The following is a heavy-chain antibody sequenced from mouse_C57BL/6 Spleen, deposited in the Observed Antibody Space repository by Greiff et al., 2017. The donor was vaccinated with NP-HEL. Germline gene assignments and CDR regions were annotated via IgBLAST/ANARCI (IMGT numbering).Heavy chain of an antibody. J-gene: IGHJ2*01. CDR3: ARWGDYDYVYFDY. CDR1: GYTFTNYW. Sequence: QVQLQQSGAELVRPGTSVKMSCKASGYTFTNYWIGWAKQRPGHGLEWIGDIYPGGGYTNYNEKFKGKATLTADKSSSTAYMQFSRLTSEDSAIYYCARWGDYDYVYFDYWGQGTTLTGSS. V-gene: IGHV1-63*01. CDR2: IYPGGGYT. D-gene: IGHD2-4*01.